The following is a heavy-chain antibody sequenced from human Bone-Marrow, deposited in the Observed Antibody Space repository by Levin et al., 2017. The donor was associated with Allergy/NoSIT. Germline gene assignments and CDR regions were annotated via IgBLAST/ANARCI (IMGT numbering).Heavy chain of an antibody. Sequence: RTGGSLRLSCVVSGFTISGYTMNWVRQAPGKGLEWVSHTSSITTTMYYADSVKGRFTIARDNAKNSLFLQMDSLRVEDTAVYYCAKGSSSGWNIWGQGTQVTVSS. CDR2: TSSITTTM. J-gene: IGHJ4*02. CDR1: GFTISGYT. V-gene: IGHV3-48*04. CDR3: AKGSSSGWNI. D-gene: IGHD6-19*01.